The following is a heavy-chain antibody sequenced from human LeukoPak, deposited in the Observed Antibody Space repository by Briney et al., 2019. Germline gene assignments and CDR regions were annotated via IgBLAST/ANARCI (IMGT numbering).Heavy chain of an antibody. J-gene: IGHJ4*02. CDR2: ISSNGGST. D-gene: IGHD1-1*01. CDR1: GFTFSSYA. Sequence: PGGSLRLSCAASGFTFSSYAMHWVRQAPGKGLEYVSAISSNGGSTYYANSVKGRFTISRDNSKNTLYLQMGSLRAEDMAVYYCAREREGYSDCWGQGTLVTVSS. V-gene: IGHV3-64*01. CDR3: AREREGYSDC.